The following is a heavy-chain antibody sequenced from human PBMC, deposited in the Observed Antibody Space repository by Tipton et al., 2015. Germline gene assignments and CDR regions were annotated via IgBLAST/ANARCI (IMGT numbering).Heavy chain of an antibody. V-gene: IGHV4-28*06. J-gene: IGHJ4*02. CDR3: ARARGRHGGLFDS. CDR1: AYSISSDYY. Sequence: TLSLTCAVSAYSISSDYYWGWIRQPPGKGLEWIGYIYYSGSTNYNPSLKSRVTISVDTSKTQFSLKMSSVTASDTAVYYCARARGRHGGLFDSWGQGILVTVSS. CDR2: IYYSGST. D-gene: IGHD4-23*01.